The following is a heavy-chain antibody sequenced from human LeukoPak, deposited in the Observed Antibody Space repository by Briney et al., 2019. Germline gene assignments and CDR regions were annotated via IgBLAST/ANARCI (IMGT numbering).Heavy chain of an antibody. CDR1: GFTFDDYA. Sequence: PGRSLRLSCAASGFTFDDYAMHWVRQAPGKGLEWVSLISGDGGSTYYADSVKGRFTISRDNSKNSLYLQMNSLRTEDTALYYCAKDRYGDPRYYFDYWGQGTLVTVSS. CDR2: ISGDGGST. CDR3: AKDRYGDPRYYFDY. V-gene: IGHV3-43*02. J-gene: IGHJ4*02. D-gene: IGHD4-17*01.